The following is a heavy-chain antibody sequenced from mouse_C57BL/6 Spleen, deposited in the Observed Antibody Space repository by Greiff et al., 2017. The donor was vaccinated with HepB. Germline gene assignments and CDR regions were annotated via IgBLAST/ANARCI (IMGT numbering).Heavy chain of an antibody. V-gene: IGHV1-54*01. CDR2: INPGSGGT. CDR1: GYAFTNYL. Sequence: VQLQQSGAELVRPGTSVKVSCKASGYAFTNYLIEWVKQRPGQGLEWIGVINPGSGGTNYNEKFKGKATLTADKSSSTAYMQLSSLTSEDSAVYFCARRDYGSSYGYCDVWGTGTTVTVSS. J-gene: IGHJ1*03. CDR3: ARRDYGSSYGYCDV. D-gene: IGHD1-1*01.